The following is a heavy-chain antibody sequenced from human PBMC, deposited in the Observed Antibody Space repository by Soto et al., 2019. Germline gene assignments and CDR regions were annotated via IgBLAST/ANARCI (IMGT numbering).Heavy chain of an antibody. CDR3: AREGMVVAATYGYYYYGMDV. Sequence: QVQLVESGGGVVQPGRSLRLSCAASGFTFSSYGMHWVRQAPGKGLEWVAVIWYDGSNKYYADSVKGRFTISRDNSKNTLYLQMNSLRAEDTAVYYCAREGMVVAATYGYYYYGMDVW. CDR2: IWYDGSNK. D-gene: IGHD2-15*01. J-gene: IGHJ6*01. CDR1: GFTFSSYG. V-gene: IGHV3-33*01.